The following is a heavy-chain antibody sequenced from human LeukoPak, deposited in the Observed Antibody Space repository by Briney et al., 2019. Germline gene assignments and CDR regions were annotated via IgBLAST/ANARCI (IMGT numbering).Heavy chain of an antibody. Sequence: GASVKVSCKASGYTFTGYYMHWVRQALGQGLEGMGWINPNSGGTNYAQKFQGRVTMTRDTSISTAYMELSRLRSDDTAVYYCARDFGGYNTLDYWGQGTLVTVSS. V-gene: IGHV1-2*02. CDR1: GYTFTGYY. D-gene: IGHD5-24*01. CDR2: INPNSGGT. J-gene: IGHJ4*02. CDR3: ARDFGGYNTLDY.